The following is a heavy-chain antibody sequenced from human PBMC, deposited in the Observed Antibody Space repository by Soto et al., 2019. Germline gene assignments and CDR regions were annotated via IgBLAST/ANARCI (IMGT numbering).Heavy chain of an antibody. CDR1: GFTFSRYG. CDR3: ANSAPFGELYVEHYYGMDV. Sequence: HPGGSLRLSCAASGFTFSRYGMHWVRQAPGKGLEWVAVISYDGSNKYYADSVKGRFTISRDNSKNTLYLQMNSLRVEDTAVYYCANSAPFGELYVEHYYGMDVWGQGTTVTVSS. J-gene: IGHJ6*02. V-gene: IGHV3-30*18. D-gene: IGHD3-10*01. CDR2: ISYDGSNK.